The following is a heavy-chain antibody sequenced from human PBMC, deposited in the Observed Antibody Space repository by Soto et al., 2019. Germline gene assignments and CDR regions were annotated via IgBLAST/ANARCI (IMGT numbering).Heavy chain of an antibody. CDR1: GFSLNTDGVG. CDR3: AHTFQEFIVRHGGTMVLTYFDS. V-gene: IGHV2-5*01. J-gene: IGHJ5*01. CDR2: IYWNDDK. D-gene: IGHD1-26*01. Sequence: QITLKESGPTLVKPTQTLTLTCTFSGFSLNTDGVGVGWIRQPPGKALEWLAVIYWNDDKRYSPSLRSRLSITKDTYRNQVVLTVANMDPVDTATYFCAHTFQEFIVRHGGTMVLTYFDSWGQGAPVAVSS.